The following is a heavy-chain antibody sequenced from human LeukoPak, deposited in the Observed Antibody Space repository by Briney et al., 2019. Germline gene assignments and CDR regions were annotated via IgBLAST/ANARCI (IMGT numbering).Heavy chain of an antibody. V-gene: IGHV3-66*01. CDR3: ARAVGYSGYDYDY. D-gene: IGHD5-12*01. J-gene: IGHJ4*02. Sequence: TGGSLRLSCAASGFTVSSNYMSWVRQAPGKGLEWVSVIYSGGSTYYADSVKGRFTISRDNSKNTLYLQMNSLRAEDTAVYYCARAVGYSGYDYDYWGQGTLVTVSS. CDR1: GFTVSSNY. CDR2: IYSGGST.